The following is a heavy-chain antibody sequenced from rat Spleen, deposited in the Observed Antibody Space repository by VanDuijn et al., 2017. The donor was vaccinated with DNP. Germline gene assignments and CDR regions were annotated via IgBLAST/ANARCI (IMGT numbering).Heavy chain of an antibody. Sequence: EVQLVESGGGLVQPGRSLKLSCVASGFTFNNYWMTWIRQAPGKGLEWVASITKTGDSTYYSDSVKGRFTISRDNAKSTQYLQMDSLRSEDTATYYCATGGYNWYFDFWGQGVMVTVSS. V-gene: IGHV5-31*01. CDR1: GFTFNNYW. D-gene: IGHD1-4*01. CDR2: ITKTGDST. J-gene: IGHJ2*01. CDR3: ATGGYNWYFDF.